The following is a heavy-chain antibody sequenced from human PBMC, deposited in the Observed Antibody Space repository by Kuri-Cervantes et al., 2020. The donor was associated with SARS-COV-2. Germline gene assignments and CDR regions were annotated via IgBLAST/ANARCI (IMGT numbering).Heavy chain of an antibody. J-gene: IGHJ3*02. V-gene: IGHV1-2*04. Sequence: ASVKVSCKASGYTFTGYYMHWVRQAPGQGLEWMGXINPNSGGTNYAQKFQGWVTMTRDTSISTVYMELSRLRSDDTAVYYCASSTPFRRLVVIXQGGAFDIWGQGTMVTVSS. CDR1: GYTFTGYY. CDR2: INPNSGGT. D-gene: IGHD3-22*01. CDR3: ASSTPFRRLVVIXQGGAFDI.